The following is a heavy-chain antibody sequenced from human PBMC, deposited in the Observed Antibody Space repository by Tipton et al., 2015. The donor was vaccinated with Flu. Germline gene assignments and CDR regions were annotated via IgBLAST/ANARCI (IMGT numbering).Heavy chain of an antibody. Sequence: VQLVQSGGGLIRPGGSLRPSCAVSGFTVSTSYMSWVHQPPGKGLEWVSIVYDDGRTYYADSVEGRFAISRDNSKNILYLQMNSLRADDTAVYFCARDEGGTYPDWGQGTLVTVSS. D-gene: IGHD1-14*01. CDR1: GFTVSTSY. V-gene: IGHV3-53*01. CDR3: ARDEGGTYPD. CDR2: VYDDGRT. J-gene: IGHJ4*02.